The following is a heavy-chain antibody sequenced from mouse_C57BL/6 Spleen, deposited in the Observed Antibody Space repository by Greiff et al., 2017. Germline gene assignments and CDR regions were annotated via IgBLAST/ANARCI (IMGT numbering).Heavy chain of an antibody. CDR3: ARFITTVVADWYFDG. D-gene: IGHD1-1*01. CDR2: IDPSDSYT. V-gene: IGHV1-69*01. J-gene: IGHJ1*03. CDR1: GYTFTSYW. Sequence: QVQLQQSGAELVKPGASVKMSCKASGYTFTSYWINWVKQRPGQGLEWIGEIDPSDSYTNYNQKFKGKSTLTVDKSSSTAYMQLSSLTSEDSAVYYCARFITTVVADWYFDGWGTGTTVTVSS.